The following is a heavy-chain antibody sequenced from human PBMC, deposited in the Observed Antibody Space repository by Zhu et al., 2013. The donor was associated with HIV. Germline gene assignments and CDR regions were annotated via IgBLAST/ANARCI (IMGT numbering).Heavy chain of an antibody. CDR3: ARGGEDIVVVVAAAFYYYYYYGMDV. CDR1: GGTFSSYA. Sequence: QVQLVQSGAEVKKPGSSVKVSCKASGGTFSSYAISWVRQAPGQGLEWMGGIIPIFGTANYAQKFQGRVTITADKSTSTAYMELSSLRSEDTAVYYCARGGEDIVVVVAAAFYYYYYYGMDVWGQGTTVTVSS. V-gene: IGHV1-69*14. D-gene: IGHD2-15*01. CDR2: IIPIFGTA. J-gene: IGHJ6*02.